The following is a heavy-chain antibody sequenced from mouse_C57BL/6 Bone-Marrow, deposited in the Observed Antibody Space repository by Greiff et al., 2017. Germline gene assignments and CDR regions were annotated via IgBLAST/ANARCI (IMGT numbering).Heavy chain of an antibody. D-gene: IGHD2-1*01. CDR3: VGNYVAWFAY. Sequence: EVKLVESGGGLVQPKGSLKLSCAASGFSYNTYAMNWVRQAPGKGLEWVARIRSKSNNYATYYADSVKDRFTISRDDSESMLYLQMNNLKTEDTAMYYCVGNYVAWFAYWGQGTLVTVSA. CDR2: IRSKSNNYAT. CDR1: GFSYNTYA. J-gene: IGHJ3*01. V-gene: IGHV10-1*01.